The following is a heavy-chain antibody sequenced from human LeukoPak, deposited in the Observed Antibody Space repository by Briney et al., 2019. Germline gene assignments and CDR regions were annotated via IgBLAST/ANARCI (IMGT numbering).Heavy chain of an antibody. CDR2: ISFDGNNK. CDR1: GFTFSSYG. CDR3: AKDRGEQWLVTSFDY. V-gene: IGHV3-30*18. Sequence: GGSLRLSCAASGFTFSSYGMHWVRQAPGKGLEWVAVISFDGNNKYYADSVKGRFTISRDNSKNTLYLQMNSLRPEDTAVYYCAKDRGEQWLVTSFDYWGQGTLVTVSS. D-gene: IGHD6-19*01. J-gene: IGHJ4*02.